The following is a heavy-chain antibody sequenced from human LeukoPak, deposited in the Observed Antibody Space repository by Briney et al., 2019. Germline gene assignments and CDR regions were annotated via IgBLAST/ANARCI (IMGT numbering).Heavy chain of an antibody. Sequence: SVKVSCKASGGTFSSYAISWVRQAPGQGLEWMGRTIPIFGTANYAQKFQGRVTITTDESTSTAYMELSSLRSEDTAVYYCARGPMIVVVRFDYWGQGTLVTVSS. CDR3: ARGPMIVVVRFDY. CDR2: TIPIFGTA. D-gene: IGHD3-22*01. CDR1: GGTFSSYA. V-gene: IGHV1-69*05. J-gene: IGHJ4*02.